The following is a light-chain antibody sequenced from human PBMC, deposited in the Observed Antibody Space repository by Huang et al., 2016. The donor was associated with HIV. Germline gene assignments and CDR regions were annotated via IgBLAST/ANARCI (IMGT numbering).Light chain of an antibody. J-gene: IGKJ3*01. V-gene: IGKV1-8*01. Sequence: AIRMTQSPSSLSASTGDRVTITCRASQGISSYLAWYQQKPGKAPKLLIYAASTLQSGVPSRFSGSGSGTEFTLTISCLQSEDFATYYCQQYYSYPRGTFGPGTKVDIK. CDR2: AAS. CDR3: QQYYSYPRGT. CDR1: QGISSY.